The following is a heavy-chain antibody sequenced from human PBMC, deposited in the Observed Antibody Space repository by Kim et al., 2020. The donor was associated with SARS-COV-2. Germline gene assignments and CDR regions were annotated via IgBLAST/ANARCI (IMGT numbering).Heavy chain of an antibody. CDR3: ARDLLEPSYYYYGMDV. J-gene: IGHJ6*02. Sequence: KFQGRVTMTRDTSTSTVYMELSSLRSGDTAVYYCARDLLEPSYYYYGMDVWGQGTTVTVSS. D-gene: IGHD1-1*01. V-gene: IGHV1-46*01.